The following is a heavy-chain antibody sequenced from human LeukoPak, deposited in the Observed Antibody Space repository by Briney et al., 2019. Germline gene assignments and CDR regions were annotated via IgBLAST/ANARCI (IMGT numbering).Heavy chain of an antibody. D-gene: IGHD3-22*01. J-gene: IGHJ4*02. CDR2: IYYSGGT. CDR1: GGSISSSSYY. Sequence: PSETLSLTCTVSGGSISSSSYYWGWIRQPPGKGLEWIGSIYYSGGTYYNPSLKSRVTISVDTSKNQFSLKLSSVTAADTAVYYCARAKHQAYYYDSSGYYQYYFDYWGQGTLVTVSS. V-gene: IGHV4-39*07. CDR3: ARAKHQAYYYDSSGYYQYYFDY.